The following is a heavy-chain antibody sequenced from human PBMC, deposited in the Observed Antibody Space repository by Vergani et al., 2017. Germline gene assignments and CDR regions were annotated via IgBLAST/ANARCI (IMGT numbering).Heavy chain of an antibody. CDR1: GGSFSGYY. V-gene: IGHV4-34*01. CDR2: INHSGST. Sequence: QVQLQQWGAGLLKPSETQSLTCAVYGGSFSGYYWSWIRQPPGKGLEWIGEINHSGSTNYNPSLKSRVTISVDTSKNQFSLKLSSVTAADTAVYYCARDYGDPYYYYYYMDVWGKGTTVTVSS. J-gene: IGHJ6*03. D-gene: IGHD4-17*01. CDR3: ARDYGDPYYYYYYMDV.